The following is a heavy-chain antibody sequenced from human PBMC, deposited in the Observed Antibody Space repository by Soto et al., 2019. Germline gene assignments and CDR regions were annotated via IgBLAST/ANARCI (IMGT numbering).Heavy chain of an antibody. J-gene: IGHJ4*02. CDR3: ARAMGMAVGLPFAF. CDR1: GGTFTSFA. D-gene: IGHD6-19*01. CDR2: ISPIIATP. Sequence: QVQLVQSGAEVKKPGSSVKVSCKASGGTFTSFAINWVRQAPGQGLEWMGGISPIIATPNYAQKFQGRVTITADKSTSTAYMVLSSLRSEDTAVYYCARAMGMAVGLPFAFWGQGTLVTVSS. V-gene: IGHV1-69*06.